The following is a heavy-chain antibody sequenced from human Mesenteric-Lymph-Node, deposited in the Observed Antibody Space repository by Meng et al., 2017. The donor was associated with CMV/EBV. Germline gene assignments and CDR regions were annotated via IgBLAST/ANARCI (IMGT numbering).Heavy chain of an antibody. J-gene: IGHJ4*02. CDR3: AREMFVRMGTLDY. CDR1: GFTFSDHY. V-gene: IGHV3-11*01. Sequence: GESLKISCAASGFTFSDHYMGWIRQAPGKGLEWVAYISARGDRRFHADSVQGRFTISRDNVKNSLYLQMNSLRAEDTAVYYCAREMFVRMGTLDYWGQGALVTVSS. CDR2: ISARGDRR. D-gene: IGHD2-8*01.